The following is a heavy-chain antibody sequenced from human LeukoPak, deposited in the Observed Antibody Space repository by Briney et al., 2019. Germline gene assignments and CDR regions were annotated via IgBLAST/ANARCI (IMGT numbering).Heavy chain of an antibody. CDR3: AKEHFDTSGYYSRFDN. CDR1: GFTFNRHA. V-gene: IGHV3-23*01. Sequence: PGGSLRLSCAASGFTFNRHAMSWVRQAPGKGLEWVSSSGVSGGSTHYADSVKGRFTISRDDSQNTLYLHMNSLRVDDTAVYYCAKEHFDTSGYYSRFDNWGQGILVTVSS. D-gene: IGHD3-22*01. J-gene: IGHJ4*02. CDR2: SGVSGGST.